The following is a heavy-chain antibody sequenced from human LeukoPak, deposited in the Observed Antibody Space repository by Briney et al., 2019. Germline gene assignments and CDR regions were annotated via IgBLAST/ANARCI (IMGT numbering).Heavy chain of an antibody. CDR3: ARDAGEQWLAYFDY. D-gene: IGHD6-19*01. CDR1: GFTFSSYA. J-gene: IGHJ4*02. CDR2: ISYDGSNK. V-gene: IGHV3-30*04. Sequence: GGSLRLSCAASGFTFSSYAMHWVRQAPGKGLEWVAVISYDGSNKYYADSVKGRFTISRDNSKNTLYLQMNSLRAEDTAVYYCARDAGEQWLAYFDYWGQGTLVTVSS.